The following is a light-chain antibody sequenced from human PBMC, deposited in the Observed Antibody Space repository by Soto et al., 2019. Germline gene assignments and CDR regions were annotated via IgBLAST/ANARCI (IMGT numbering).Light chain of an antibody. V-gene: IGKV1-8*01. CDR3: QQYYSYSEA. CDR2: AAS. CDR1: QGISSY. J-gene: IGKJ1*01. Sequence: AIRMTQSPSSFSASTGDRVTITCRASQGISSYLAWYQQKPGKAPKLLIYAASTLQSGVPSRFSGSGSGTDFTLTISCLQSEDFATYYCQQYYSYSEAFGQGTKVELK.